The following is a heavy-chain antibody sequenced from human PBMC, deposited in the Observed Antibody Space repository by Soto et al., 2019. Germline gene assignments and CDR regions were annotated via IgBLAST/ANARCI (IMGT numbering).Heavy chain of an antibody. Sequence: EVQLVESGGGLVQPGGSLRLSCAASGFSFNKYWMSWVRQAPGKGLEWVANIKEDGSKKYYVDSVKGRFTISRDNAKNSLFLQMTSLRAEDTAVYYCARDDFYDSSANDAFDIWGQGTMVTVSS. V-gene: IGHV3-7*05. D-gene: IGHD3-22*01. J-gene: IGHJ3*02. CDR1: GFSFNKYW. CDR3: ARDDFYDSSANDAFDI. CDR2: IKEDGSKK.